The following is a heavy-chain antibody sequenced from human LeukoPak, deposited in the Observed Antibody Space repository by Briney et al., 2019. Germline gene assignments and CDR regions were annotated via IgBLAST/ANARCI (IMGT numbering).Heavy chain of an antibody. CDR2: IYYSGST. J-gene: IGHJ4*02. D-gene: IGHD4-23*01. CDR1: GGSISSYY. Sequence: SETLSLTCTVSGGSISSYYWSWIRQPPGKGLEWIGYIYYSGSTNYNPSLKSRVTISVDTSKNQLSLKLSSVTAADTAVYYCARDRVYGGNSFDYWGQGTLVTVSS. CDR3: ARDRVYGGNSFDY. V-gene: IGHV4-59*01.